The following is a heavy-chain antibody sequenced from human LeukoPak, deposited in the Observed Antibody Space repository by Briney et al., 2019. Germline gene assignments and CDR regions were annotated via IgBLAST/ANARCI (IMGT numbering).Heavy chain of an antibody. J-gene: IGHJ4*02. CDR3: ARTWSFTAPVGRVAGTSSRRGIYFDY. D-gene: IGHD6-19*01. CDR2: INNSGST. Sequence: SETLSLTCGVSGGSFSGYYWSWIRQPPGKGLEWIGEINNSGSTNYNPSLMSRVSTSVDTHKNLFSPKLNSLTAADTAVYYCARTWSFTAPVGRVAGTSSRRGIYFDYWGQGTLVTVSS. V-gene: IGHV4-34*01. CDR1: GGSFSGYY.